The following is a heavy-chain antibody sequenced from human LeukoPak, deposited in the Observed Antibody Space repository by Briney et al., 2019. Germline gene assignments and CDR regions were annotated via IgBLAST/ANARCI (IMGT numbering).Heavy chain of an antibody. Sequence: GGSLRLSCAASGFTFNNYAMSWVRQAPGKGLEWVSAISGNGGNTYYADSVKGRFTISRDNAKNSLYLQMNSLRAEDTAVYYCARDELELDFDYWGQGTLVTVSS. CDR1: GFTFNNYA. CDR2: ISGNGGNT. D-gene: IGHD1-7*01. CDR3: ARDELELDFDY. J-gene: IGHJ4*02. V-gene: IGHV3-23*01.